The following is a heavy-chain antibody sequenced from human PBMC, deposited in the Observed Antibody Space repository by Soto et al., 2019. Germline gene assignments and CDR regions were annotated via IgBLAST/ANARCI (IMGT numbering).Heavy chain of an antibody. V-gene: IGHV3-53*01. CDR2: IYSGGST. Sequence: SLRLSCAASGFTVSSNYMSWVRQAPGKGLEWVSVIYSGGSTYYADSVKGRFTISRDNSKNTLYLQMNSLRAEDTAVYYCARSNLRDYYCGMDVWRQGTNVTVSS. CDR1: GFTVSSNY. J-gene: IGHJ6*02. CDR3: ARSNLRDYYCGMDV.